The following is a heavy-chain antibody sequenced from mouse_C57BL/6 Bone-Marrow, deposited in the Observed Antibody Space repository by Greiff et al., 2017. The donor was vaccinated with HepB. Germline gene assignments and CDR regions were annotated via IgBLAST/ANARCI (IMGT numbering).Heavy chain of an antibody. Sequence: EVKLVESGGGLVQPGGSLKLSCAASGFTFSDYYMYWVRQTPEKRLEWVAYISNGGGSTYYPDTVKGRFTISRDNAKNTLYLQMSRLKSEDTAMYYCARRYDYDDGAWFTYWGQGTLVTVSA. J-gene: IGHJ3*01. V-gene: IGHV5-12*01. CDR1: GFTFSDYY. D-gene: IGHD2-4*01. CDR2: ISNGGGST. CDR3: ARRYDYDDGAWFTY.